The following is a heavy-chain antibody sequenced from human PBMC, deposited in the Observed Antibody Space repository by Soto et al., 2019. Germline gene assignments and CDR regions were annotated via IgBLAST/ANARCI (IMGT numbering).Heavy chain of an antibody. CDR2: ISSSSSYI. Sequence: GGSLRLSCAASGFTFSSYSMNWVRQAPGKGLEWVSSISSSSSYIYYADSVKGRFTISRDNAKNSLYLQMNSLRAEDTAVYYCARDEEYSGYDLLQTPYYWGQGTLVTVSS. CDR1: GFTFSSYS. J-gene: IGHJ4*02. V-gene: IGHV3-21*01. CDR3: ARDEEYSGYDLLQTPYY. D-gene: IGHD5-12*01.